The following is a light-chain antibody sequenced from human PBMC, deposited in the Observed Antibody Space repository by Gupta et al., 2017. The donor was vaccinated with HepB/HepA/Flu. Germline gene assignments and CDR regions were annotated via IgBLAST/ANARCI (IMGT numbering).Light chain of an antibody. CDR1: QSISAN. CDR3: QQNNSCPFT. Sequence: EIVMTQSPATLSVSPGERATLSCRASQSISANLGWFQQKPGQAPRHLIYDASSRARGVPARFSGSGSGTEFTLTISSRQPEDFAIYYCQQNNSCPFTFGQGTQLEIK. CDR2: DAS. V-gene: IGKV3-15*01. J-gene: IGKJ5*01.